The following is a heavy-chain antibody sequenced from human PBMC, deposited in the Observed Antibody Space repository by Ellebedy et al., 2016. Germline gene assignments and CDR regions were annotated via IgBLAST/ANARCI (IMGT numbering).Heavy chain of an antibody. J-gene: IGHJ6*03. V-gene: IGHV4-59*01. CDR1: GDSISSYS. CDR2: IYYSGSI. D-gene: IGHD5-12*01. Sequence: SETLSLTCTVSGDSISSYSWSWIRQPPGKGLEYIGYIYYSGSINYNPSLKSRITISVDTSKNQFSLKLSSVTAADTAVYYCARSPPYSGNYYYYYMDVWGKGTTVTVSS. CDR3: ARSPPYSGNYYYYYMDV.